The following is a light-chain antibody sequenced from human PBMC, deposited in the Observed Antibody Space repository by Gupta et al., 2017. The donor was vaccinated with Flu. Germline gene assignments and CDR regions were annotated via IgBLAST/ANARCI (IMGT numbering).Light chain of an antibody. V-gene: IGKV3-15*01. J-gene: IGKJ1*01. CDR1: QSVTRN. Sequence: ETVMTQSPATLSVSPGEIATLSCRASQSVTRNLAWYQHKPGQAPRLLIYAASNRATGIPARFSGSGSGIEFTLSINSLQSEDFAIYYCQQHNNWPRTFGQGTKVEIK. CDR2: AAS. CDR3: QQHNNWPRT.